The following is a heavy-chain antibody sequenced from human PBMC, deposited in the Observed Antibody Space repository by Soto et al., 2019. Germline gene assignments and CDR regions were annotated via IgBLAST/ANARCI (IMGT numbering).Heavy chain of an antibody. D-gene: IGHD4-17*01. J-gene: IGHJ6*03. V-gene: IGHV4-59*01. Sequence: PSETLSLTCTVSSGSISTYYWSWIRQPPGKGLEWIGYIYYTGSTNYNPSLKSRVTISVDTSQNQFSLKLSSVTAADTAVYYCAREHGDDYYYMDVWGKGTTVTVSS. CDR1: SGSISTYY. CDR3: AREHGDDYYYMDV. CDR2: IYYTGST.